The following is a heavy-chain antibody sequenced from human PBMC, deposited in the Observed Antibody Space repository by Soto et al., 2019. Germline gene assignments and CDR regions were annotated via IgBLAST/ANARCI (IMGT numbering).Heavy chain of an antibody. J-gene: IGHJ1*01. CDR3: ARGGGYCSGGSCREYFQH. D-gene: IGHD2-15*01. CDR2: ISYDGSNK. Sequence: GSLRLSCAASGFTFSSYAMHWGCQAPGKGLEWVAVISYDGSNKYYADSVKGRFTISRDNSKNTLYLQMNSLRAEDTAVYYCARGGGYCSGGSCREYFQHWGQGTLVTVS. CDR1: GFTFSSYA. V-gene: IGHV3-30-3*01.